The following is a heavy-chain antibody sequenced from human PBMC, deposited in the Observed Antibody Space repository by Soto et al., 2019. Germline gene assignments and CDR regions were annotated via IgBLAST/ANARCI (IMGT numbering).Heavy chain of an antibody. CDR3: AKGRYSSGYYGMDV. V-gene: IGHV3-23*01. D-gene: IGHD6-19*01. CDR1: GFTFSGYA. CDR2: ITGSGGTT. J-gene: IGHJ6*02. Sequence: PVGSLRLSCAASGFTFSGYAMNWGRQAPGKGLEWVSVITGSGGTTYDADSVKGRFTISRDNSKNTLYLQMNSLRVEDTAVYYCAKGRYSSGYYGMDVWGQGTTVTVSS.